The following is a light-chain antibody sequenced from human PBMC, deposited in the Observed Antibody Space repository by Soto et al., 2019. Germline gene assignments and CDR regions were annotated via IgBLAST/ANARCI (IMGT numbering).Light chain of an antibody. CDR2: DAS. V-gene: IGKV1-39*01. J-gene: IGKJ3*01. Sequence: DIQMTQSPSSLSATVGDRVTITCRASQTIGKYLNWYQQQPGKVPKLLIYDASYLQSGVPSRFSGSESGTDFTLNISDLRPEDFETYYCQQSFSIQFAFGPGTKADI. CDR1: QTIGKY. CDR3: QQSFSIQFA.